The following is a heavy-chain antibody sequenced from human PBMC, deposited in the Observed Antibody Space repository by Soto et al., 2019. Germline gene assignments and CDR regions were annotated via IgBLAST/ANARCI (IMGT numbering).Heavy chain of an antibody. V-gene: IGHV1-69*13. Sequence: SVKVSCKASGGNFRSEAISWVRQAPGHGLEWMGRIIPMFSTPHYAQKFQGRVTIIADESTTTVNMEMGGLTYEDTAVYYCARDHFYALLDADDYGMDVWGQGTSVTVSS. CDR1: GGNFRSEA. D-gene: IGHD3-9*01. CDR3: ARDHFYALLDADDYGMDV. CDR2: IIPMFSTP. J-gene: IGHJ6*02.